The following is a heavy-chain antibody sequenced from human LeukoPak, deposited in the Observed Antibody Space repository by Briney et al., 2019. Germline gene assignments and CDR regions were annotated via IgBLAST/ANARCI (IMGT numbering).Heavy chain of an antibody. CDR1: GGTFSSYA. D-gene: IGHD3-9*01. J-gene: IGHJ3*02. Sequence: GASVKVSCKASGGTFSSYAINWVRQATGQGLEWMGWLNSNSGNTGYAQKFQGRVTMTRNTSISTAYMELSSLRSEDTAVYYCARAFGWLNAFDIWGQGTMVTISS. CDR3: ARAFGWLNAFDI. CDR2: LNSNSGNT. V-gene: IGHV1-8*02.